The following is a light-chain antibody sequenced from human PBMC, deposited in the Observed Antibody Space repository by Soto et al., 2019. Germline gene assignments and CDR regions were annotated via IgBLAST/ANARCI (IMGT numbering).Light chain of an antibody. Sequence: EIVLTQSPATLSLSPGERATLSCRASQSVSSYLAWYQQKPGQSPRLLIYDAFNRSTGIPARFSGSGSGTDFTLTISSLEPEDFAVYYCQQRSNWPPYTLGQGTKLEIK. V-gene: IGKV3-11*01. CDR3: QQRSNWPPYT. CDR1: QSVSSY. J-gene: IGKJ2*01. CDR2: DAF.